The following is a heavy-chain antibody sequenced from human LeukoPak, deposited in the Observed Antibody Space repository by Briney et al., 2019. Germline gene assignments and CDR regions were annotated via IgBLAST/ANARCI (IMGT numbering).Heavy chain of an antibody. J-gene: IGHJ4*02. Sequence: GESQKISCKGSGYSFTSYWIGWVRQMPGKGLEWMGIIYPGDSDTRYSPSFQGQVTISADKPISTAYLQWSSLKASDTAMYYCARQKRAYYYDSSGHTIDYWGQGTLVTVSS. D-gene: IGHD3-22*01. CDR3: ARQKRAYYYDSSGHTIDY. V-gene: IGHV5-51*01. CDR1: GYSFTSYW. CDR2: IYPGDSDT.